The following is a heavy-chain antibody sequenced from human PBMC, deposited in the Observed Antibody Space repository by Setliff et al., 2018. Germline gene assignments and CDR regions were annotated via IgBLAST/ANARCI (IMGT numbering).Heavy chain of an antibody. CDR1: GFTFDSYG. Sequence: PGGSLRLSCAASGFTFDSYGMHWVHQAPGKGLEWVAFIRFDGSTKYYADSVKGRFTISRDNFQNTLYLQMVSLRPEDTGVYYCAKVKKQLIRGSGLDLWGQGTLVTVSS. V-gene: IGHV3-30*02. D-gene: IGHD3-10*01. J-gene: IGHJ5*02. CDR3: AKVKKQLIRGSGLDL. CDR2: IRFDGSTK.